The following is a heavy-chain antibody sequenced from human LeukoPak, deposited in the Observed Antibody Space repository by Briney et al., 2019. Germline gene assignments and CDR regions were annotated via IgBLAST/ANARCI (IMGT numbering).Heavy chain of an antibody. D-gene: IGHD6-6*01. CDR3: ARVYTLYSSSSRDF. V-gene: IGHV1-2*06. Sequence: ASVKVSCKASGYTFTGYYMHWVRQAPGQGLEWMGRINPNSGGTNYAQKFQGRVTMTRDTSISTAYMELSRLRSDDTAVYYCARVYTLYSSSSRDFWGQGTLVTVSS. CDR1: GYTFTGYY. J-gene: IGHJ4*02. CDR2: INPNSGGT.